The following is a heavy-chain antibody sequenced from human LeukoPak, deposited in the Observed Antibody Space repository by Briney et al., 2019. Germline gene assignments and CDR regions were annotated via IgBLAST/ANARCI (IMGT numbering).Heavy chain of an antibody. CDR2: ISSSGSTI. J-gene: IGHJ6*03. V-gene: IGHV3-11*04. D-gene: IGHD3-10*01. CDR1: GFTFSDYY. CDR3: ARDHGAHYYYYYYMDV. Sequence: GGSLRLSCAASGFTFSDYYMSWIRQAPGEGLEWVSYISSSGSTIYYADSVKGRFTISRDNAENSLYLQMNSLRAEDTAVYYCARDHGAHYYYYYYMDVWGKGTTVTVSS.